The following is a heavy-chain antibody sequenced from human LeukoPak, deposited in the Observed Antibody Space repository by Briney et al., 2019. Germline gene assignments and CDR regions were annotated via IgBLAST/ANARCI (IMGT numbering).Heavy chain of an antibody. J-gene: IGHJ4*02. CDR1: GFTFSTYA. CDR2: LSGNGNTI. Sequence: GGSPRLSCAASGFTFSTYAMSWVRQAPGKGLECVSALSGNGNTIYYADSVKGRFTISRDNSKNTLSLQMNSLRAEDTAVYYCAKALYGGHDYWGQGTLVTVSS. V-gene: IGHV3-23*01. CDR3: AKALYGGHDY. D-gene: IGHD4-23*01.